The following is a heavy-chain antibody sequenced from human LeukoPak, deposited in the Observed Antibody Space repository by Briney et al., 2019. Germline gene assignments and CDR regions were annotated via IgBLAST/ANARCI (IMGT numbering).Heavy chain of an antibody. Sequence: GESLKISCKGSGYSFSTYWIAWVRQVPGKGLEWVGIIYAGDSDTTYSPSFQGQVTISADKSISTAYLQWSSLKASDTAMYYCARSWTGTDAFDIWGQGTMVTVSS. J-gene: IGHJ3*02. CDR2: IYAGDSDT. V-gene: IGHV5-51*01. CDR1: GYSFSTYW. CDR3: ARSWTGTDAFDI. D-gene: IGHD3/OR15-3a*01.